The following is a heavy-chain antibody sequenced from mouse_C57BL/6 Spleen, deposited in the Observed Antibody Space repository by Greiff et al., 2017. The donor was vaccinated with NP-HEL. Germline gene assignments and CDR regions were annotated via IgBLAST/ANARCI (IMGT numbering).Heavy chain of an antibody. CDR1: GFTFSSYT. J-gene: IGHJ1*03. V-gene: IGHV5-9*04. CDR3: ASSSSFYWYFDV. CDR2: ISGGGGNT. D-gene: IGHD1-1*01. Sequence: EVQLVESGGGLVKPGGSLKLSCAASGFTFSSYTMSWVRQTPEKRLEWVATISGGGGNTYYPDSVKGRFTISRDNAKNTLYLQMSSLRSEDTALYYCASSSSFYWYFDVWGTGTTVTVSS.